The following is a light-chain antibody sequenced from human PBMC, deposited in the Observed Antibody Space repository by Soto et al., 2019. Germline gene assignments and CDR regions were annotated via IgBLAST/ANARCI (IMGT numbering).Light chain of an antibody. J-gene: IGKJ2*01. CDR2: GAS. Sequence: DIQMTQSPSSLSASVGDRVIITCRASQDINNFLAWYQKKQGKIPNLLIYGASNLQPGVPSRFSGRGSGTDFTLPISSPQPDDVATYYCLKYNGAPYTFGQGTKLEIK. CDR3: LKYNGAPYT. V-gene: IGKV1-27*01. CDR1: QDINNF.